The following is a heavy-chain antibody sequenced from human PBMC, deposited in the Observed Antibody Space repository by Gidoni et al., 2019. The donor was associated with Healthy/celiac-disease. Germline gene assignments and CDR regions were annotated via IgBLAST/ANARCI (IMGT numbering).Heavy chain of an antibody. D-gene: IGHD2-21*02. J-gene: IGHJ6*02. CDR2: ISGSGGST. CDR1: GFNFSSYA. V-gene: IGHV3-23*01. Sequence: EVQLLESGGGLVQPGGSLRLSCAASGFNFSSYAMSWVRQAPGKGLEWVSAISGSGGSTYYADSVKGRFTISRDNSKNTLYLQMNSLRAEDTAVYYCAKPGDCGGDCYSGDLRYYYYYGMDVWGQGTTVTVSS. CDR3: AKPGDCGGDCYSGDLRYYYYYGMDV.